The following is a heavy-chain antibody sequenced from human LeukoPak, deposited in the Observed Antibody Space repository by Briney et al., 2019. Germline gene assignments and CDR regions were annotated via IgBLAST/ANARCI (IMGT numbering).Heavy chain of an antibody. V-gene: IGHV3-48*04. CDR2: ISSSSSTI. CDR1: GFTFSTYG. J-gene: IGHJ3*02. D-gene: IGHD4/OR15-4a*01. Sequence: GGSLRLSCAASGFTFSTYGMHWVRQAPGKGLEWVSYISSSSSTIYYADSVKGRFTISRDNAKNSLYLQMNSLRAEDTAVYYCARDANKAEEYAFDIWGQGTMVTVPS. CDR3: ARDANKAEEYAFDI.